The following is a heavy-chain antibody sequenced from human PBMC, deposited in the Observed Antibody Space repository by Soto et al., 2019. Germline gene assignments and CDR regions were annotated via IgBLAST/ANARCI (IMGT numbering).Heavy chain of an antibody. CDR1: GGSFSGYY. Sequence: SETLSLTCAVYGGSFSGYYWSWIRQPPGKGLEWIGEINHSGSTNYNPSLKSRVTISVDTSKNQFSLKLSSVTAADTAVYYCARGWGRGGSCFDPWGQGTLVTVLL. J-gene: IGHJ5*02. CDR2: INHSGST. V-gene: IGHV4-34*01. D-gene: IGHD2-15*01. CDR3: ARGWGRGGSCFDP.